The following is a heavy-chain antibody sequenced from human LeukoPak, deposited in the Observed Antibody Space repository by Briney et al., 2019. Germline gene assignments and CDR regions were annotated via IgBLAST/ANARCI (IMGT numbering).Heavy chain of an antibody. Sequence: ASVKVSCKASGYTLTGYYMHWVRQAPGQGLEWMGWINPNSGATNYAQKFQGRVTMTRDTSISTAYMELSRLRSDDTAVYYCAREDSGIDYWGQGTLVTVSS. CDR2: INPNSGAT. CDR1: GYTLTGYY. D-gene: IGHD1-26*01. CDR3: AREDSGIDY. J-gene: IGHJ4*02. V-gene: IGHV1-2*02.